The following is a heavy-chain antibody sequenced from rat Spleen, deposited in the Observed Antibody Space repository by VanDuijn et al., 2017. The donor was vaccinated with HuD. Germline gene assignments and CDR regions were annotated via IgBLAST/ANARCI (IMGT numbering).Heavy chain of an antibody. CDR2: MWSGGST. CDR3: TRDEVMDA. V-gene: IGHV2S63*01. Sequence: VQLKESGPGLVQPSQTLSLTCTVAGFSLTSYNVHWVRQPPGKGLEWMGVMWSGGSTASNSALKSRLSISRDTSKSQVSLKMNSLQTEGTAMYYCTRDEVMDAWGQGASVTVSS. J-gene: IGHJ4*01. CDR1: GFSLTSYN.